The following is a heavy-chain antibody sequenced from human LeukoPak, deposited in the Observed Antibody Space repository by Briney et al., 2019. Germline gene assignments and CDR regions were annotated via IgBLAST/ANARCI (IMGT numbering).Heavy chain of an antibody. CDR1: GSTFSSYS. J-gene: IGHJ4*02. Sequence: GGSLRLSCAASGSTFSSYSMNWVRQAPGKGLEWVTSISSSSSYIYYADSVKGRFTISRDNAKNSLYLQMNSLRAEDTAVYYCARDDDILTGYPFDYWGQGTLVTVSS. CDR2: ISSSSSYI. CDR3: ARDDDILTGYPFDY. V-gene: IGHV3-21*01. D-gene: IGHD3-9*01.